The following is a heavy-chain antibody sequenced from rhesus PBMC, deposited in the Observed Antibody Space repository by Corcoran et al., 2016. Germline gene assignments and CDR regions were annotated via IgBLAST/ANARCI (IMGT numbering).Heavy chain of an antibody. D-gene: IGHD6-31*01. CDR3: ARGGYTSGWLYFDY. J-gene: IGHJ4*01. Sequence: QVQLQESGPGLVKPSETLPLTCAVSGVSISNYYWSWIRQAPGKGLEWIGRIYGSGGSTDHNPSLTRRFTISIDTSRNQFSLNLNSVTAADTAVYYCARGGYTSGWLYFDYWGQGVLVTVSS. CDR1: GVSISNYY. CDR2: IYGSGGST. V-gene: IGHV4S2*01.